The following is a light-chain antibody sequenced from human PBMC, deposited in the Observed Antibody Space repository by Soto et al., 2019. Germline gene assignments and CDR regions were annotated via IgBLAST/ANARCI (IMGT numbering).Light chain of an antibody. CDR3: QSYDSSLSAYYV. Sequence: QSVLTQPPSVSGAPGQRVTISCTGSSSKNGAGYDVHWYQQLPGKAPKLLNYGNSNRPSGVTERFSGSKSGTSASLAIKGLQAEDEADYYCQSYDSSLSAYYVFGTGTKVTVL. CDR2: GNS. V-gene: IGLV1-40*01. J-gene: IGLJ1*01. CDR1: SSKNGAGYD.